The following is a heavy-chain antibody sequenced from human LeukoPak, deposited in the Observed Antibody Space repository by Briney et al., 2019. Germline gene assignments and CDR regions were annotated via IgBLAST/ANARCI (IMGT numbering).Heavy chain of an antibody. V-gene: IGHV3-23*01. CDR2: ISANGGDT. J-gene: IGHJ4*02. CDR3: GKYRKSYGSAPDH. CDR1: GFTFSTYA. Sequence: GGSLRLSCAASGFTFSTYAMTWVRQAPGKGLEWVSDISANGGDTYYAASVKGRFTVSRDNSKNTLHLLIDRLRAEDTAVYYCGKYRKSYGSAPDHWGQGTLVTVSS. D-gene: IGHD3-10*01.